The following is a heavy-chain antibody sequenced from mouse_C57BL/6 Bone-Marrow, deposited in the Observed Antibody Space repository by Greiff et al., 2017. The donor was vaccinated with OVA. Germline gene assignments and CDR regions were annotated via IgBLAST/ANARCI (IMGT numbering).Heavy chain of an antibody. CDR3: ASVGYEYAVCFDD. CDR1: GYTIQNYY. D-gene: IGHD2-4*01. Sequence: VQLQQSGAELVRPGASVKMSCKASGYTIQNYYMHWVKQRPEQGLAWIGWIDPENGGTDYAPKFKGKATITADTSSRTAYLQLSMLTSEDTAVYYCASVGYEYAVCFDDWGQGTMVTVSA. CDR2: IDPENGGT. J-gene: IGHJ3*01. V-gene: IGHV14-4*01.